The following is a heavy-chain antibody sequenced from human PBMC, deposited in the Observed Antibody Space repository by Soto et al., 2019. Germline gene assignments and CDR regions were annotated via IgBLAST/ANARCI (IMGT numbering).Heavy chain of an antibody. Sequence: SETLSLTCTVSGGSISSGGYYWSWIRQHPGKGLEWIGYIYYSGSTYYNPSLKSRVTISVDTSKNQFSLKLSSVTAADTAVYYCARDFKGIYSITGTRIGLYGFDPWGQGTLVTVSS. CDR3: ARDFKGIYSITGTRIGLYGFDP. V-gene: IGHV4-31*03. D-gene: IGHD1-7*01. CDR1: GGSISSGGYY. J-gene: IGHJ5*02. CDR2: IYYSGST.